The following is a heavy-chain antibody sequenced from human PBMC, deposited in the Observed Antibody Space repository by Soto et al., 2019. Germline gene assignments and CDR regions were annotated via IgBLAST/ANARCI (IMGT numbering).Heavy chain of an antibody. D-gene: IGHD6-13*01. V-gene: IGHV3-74*01. CDR3: AKDSWYFDL. CDR2: IDTSGSST. Sequence: GGSLRLSCEASGFIFTNFWMHWVRQVPGKGLVWVSRIDTSGSSTSYADSVKGRFTISRDNAKNTVSLQMNSLRAEDTGVYYCAKDSWYFDLWSQGSLVTASS. J-gene: IGHJ4*02. CDR1: GFIFTNFW.